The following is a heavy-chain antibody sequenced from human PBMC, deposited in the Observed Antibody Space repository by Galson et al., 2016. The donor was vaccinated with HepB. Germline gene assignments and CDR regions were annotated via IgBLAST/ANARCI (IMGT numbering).Heavy chain of an antibody. D-gene: IGHD2-15*01. CDR2: IYDSGIT. CDR1: GGSVSSASYS. Sequence: TLSLTCAVSGGSVSSASYSWSWIRQPPGKGLEWIGYIYDSGITYYKSSLKSRVTISVDRSKNHFSLHLSSVTAADTALYYCASTPEYRSGGSCFNGAAFDIWGQGTMVTVSS. J-gene: IGHJ3*02. V-gene: IGHV4-30-2*01. CDR3: ASTPEYRSGGSCFNGAAFDI.